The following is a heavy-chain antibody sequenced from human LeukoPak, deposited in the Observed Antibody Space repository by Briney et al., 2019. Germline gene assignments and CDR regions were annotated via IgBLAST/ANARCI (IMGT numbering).Heavy chain of an antibody. D-gene: IGHD2-2*02. CDR1: GFTFSSYG. CDR2: IRYDGSNK. Sequence: GGSLRLFCAASGFTFSSYGMHWVRQAPGKGLEWVAFIRYDGSNKYYADSVKGRFTISRDNSKNTLYLQMNSLRAEDTAVYYCAKDLNAIVVVPAAISFGFDYWGQGTLVTVSS. J-gene: IGHJ4*02. V-gene: IGHV3-30*02. CDR3: AKDLNAIVVVPAAISFGFDY.